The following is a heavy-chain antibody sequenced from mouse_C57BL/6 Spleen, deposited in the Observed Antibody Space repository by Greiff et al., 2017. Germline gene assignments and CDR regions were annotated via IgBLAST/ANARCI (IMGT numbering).Heavy chain of an antibody. V-gene: IGHV2-5*01. CDR3: AKNYDYILYAMDY. CDR1: GFSLTSYG. Sequence: VQLQESGPGLVQPSQSLSITCTVSGFSLTSYGVHWVRQSPGKGLEWLGVIWRGGSTDYNAAFMSRLSITKDNSKSHVFFKMNSLQADDTAISYCAKNYDYILYAMDYWGQGTSVTVSS. J-gene: IGHJ4*01. CDR2: IWRGGST. D-gene: IGHD2-12*01.